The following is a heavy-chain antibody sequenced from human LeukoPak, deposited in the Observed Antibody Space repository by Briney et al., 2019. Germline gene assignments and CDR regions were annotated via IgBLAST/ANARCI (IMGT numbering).Heavy chain of an antibody. CDR1: GYTFTGYY. V-gene: IGHV1-2*02. CDR2: INPNSGGT. Sequence: ASVKVSCKASGYTFTGYYMHWVRQAPGQGLEWMGWINPNSGGTNYAQKFQGRVTMTEDTSTDTAYMELSSLRSEDTAVYYCATPSGPHSSGWYAATYWGQGTLVTVSS. CDR3: ATPSGPHSSGWYAATY. J-gene: IGHJ4*02. D-gene: IGHD6-19*01.